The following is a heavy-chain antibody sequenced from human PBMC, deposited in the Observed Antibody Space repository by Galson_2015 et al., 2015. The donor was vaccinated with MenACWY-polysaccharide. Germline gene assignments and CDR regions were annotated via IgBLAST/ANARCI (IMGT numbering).Heavy chain of an antibody. CDR3: AREGSRIVFHAFDT. D-gene: IGHD6-13*01. J-gene: IGHJ3*02. CDR1: ESRFSNSG. CDR2: IQNDGSEI. V-gene: IGHV3-33*01. Sequence: SLRLSCAASESRFSNSGMHWVRQAPGKGLEWVAVIQNDGSEILYADSVKGRFTISRDNSKDTVFLEMNSLGAEDTAVYYCAREGSRIVFHAFDTWGQGTMVTVSS.